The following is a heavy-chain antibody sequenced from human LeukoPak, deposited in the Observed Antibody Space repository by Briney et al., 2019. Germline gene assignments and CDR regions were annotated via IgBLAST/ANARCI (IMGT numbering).Heavy chain of an antibody. CDR1: GYSFTGHY. CDR2: INPNSGDP. J-gene: IGHJ6*03. D-gene: IGHD2-8*01. Sequence: ASVKVSCKASGYSFTGHYMHWVRQAPGQGLEWMGRINPNSGDPNYPQKFQGRVTMTRDTSISTAYMEMSSLTSDDTAVYYCARSARHCNSGVCFTDYYIDLWGKGTTVIVSS. V-gene: IGHV1-2*06. CDR3: ARSARHCNSGVCFTDYYIDL.